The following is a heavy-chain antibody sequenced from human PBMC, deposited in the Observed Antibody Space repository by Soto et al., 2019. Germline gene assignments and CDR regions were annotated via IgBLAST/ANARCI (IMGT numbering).Heavy chain of an antibody. CDR3: ANRLLNDRCYAAT. Sequence: EVHLLESGGVLVQPGESLRLSCETSGFTFSNCVMTWVRQPPGKRLEWVSVITTNGHTDYADSVKGRFTISRDNSKKTVYLQTTTLRAAATAVDYCANRLLNDRCYAATWGQGTLVTTSS. V-gene: IGHV3-23*01. CDR1: GFTFSNCV. D-gene: IGHD2-2*01. J-gene: IGHJ1*01. CDR2: ITTNGHT.